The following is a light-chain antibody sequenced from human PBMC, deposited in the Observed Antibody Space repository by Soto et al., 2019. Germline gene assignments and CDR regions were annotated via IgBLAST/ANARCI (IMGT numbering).Light chain of an antibody. J-gene: IGKJ5*01. CDR1: ESISRH. V-gene: IGKV1-39*01. CDR3: QQSYSTPPIT. Sequence: DIQMTQSPSSLSAFVGDRVTITCRASESISRHLNWYQQKPGKAPKLLIYAASSLQNGVPSRFSGGGSGTDFTLTISNLQPADFATYYCQQSYSTPPITFGQGTRLGLN. CDR2: AAS.